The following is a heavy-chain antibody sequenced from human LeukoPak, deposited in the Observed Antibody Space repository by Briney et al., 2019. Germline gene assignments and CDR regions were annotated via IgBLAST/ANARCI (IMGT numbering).Heavy chain of an antibody. CDR1: GFTFSDYY. CDR2: ISSSGSTI. D-gene: IGHD2-2*01. J-gene: IGHJ5*02. V-gene: IGHV3-11*04. CDR3: ARDSGYCSSTSCRRPNWFDP. Sequence: GGSLRLSCAASGFTFSDYYMSWIRRAPGKGLEWVSYISSSGSTIYYADSVKGRFTISRDNAKNSLYLQMNSLRAEDTAVYYCARDSGYCSSTSCRRPNWFDPWGQGTLVTVSS.